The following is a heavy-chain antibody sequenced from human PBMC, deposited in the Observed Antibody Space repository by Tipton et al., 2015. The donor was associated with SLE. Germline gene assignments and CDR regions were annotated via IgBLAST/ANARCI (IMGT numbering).Heavy chain of an antibody. CDR2: IYASGST. J-gene: IGHJ1*01. CDR1: GGSMSSYY. CDR3: ATNGHGETYEFFTEYLRH. Sequence: LRLSCTVSGGSMSSYYWNWIRQPAGKGLEWIGRIYASGSTNYNPSLNNRVAMSLDTSKKQFSLKLTSVTAADTAVYYCATNGHGETYEFFTEYLRHWGQGTLVTVSS. D-gene: IGHD5-12*01. V-gene: IGHV4-4*07.